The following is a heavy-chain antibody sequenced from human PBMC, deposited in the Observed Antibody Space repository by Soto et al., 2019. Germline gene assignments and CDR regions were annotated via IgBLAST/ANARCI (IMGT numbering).Heavy chain of an antibody. Sequence: WGPKRVSRGAAEGKSRGYGGSWVSKTKGKGLDWVSAIRGSGASTYSADSVKGRFTISTDNSKNTLYLQMNSLRAEDTAVYYFAKFYHPYYYDSSSCLYFDFWGQPSLVLVSS. D-gene: IGHD3-22*01. CDR1: EGKSRGYG. V-gene: IGHV3-23*01. CDR3: AKFYHPYYYDSSSCLYFDF. CDR2: IRGSGAST. J-gene: IGHJ4*02.